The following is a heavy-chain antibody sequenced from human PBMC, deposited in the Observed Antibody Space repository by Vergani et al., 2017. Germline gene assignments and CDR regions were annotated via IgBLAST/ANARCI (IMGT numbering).Heavy chain of an antibody. V-gene: IGHV3-23*04. CDR2: ISGSGGST. J-gene: IGHJ4*02. CDR3: AKNQKAVVIKSAVDY. Sequence: EVQLVESGGVVVQPGGSLRLSCAASGFTFDDYAMHWVRQAPGKGLEWVSAISGSGGSTYYADSVKGRFTISRDNSKNTLYLQMNSLRAEDTAVYYCAKNQKAVVIKSAVDYWGQGTLVTVSS. CDR1: GFTFDDYA. D-gene: IGHD3-22*01.